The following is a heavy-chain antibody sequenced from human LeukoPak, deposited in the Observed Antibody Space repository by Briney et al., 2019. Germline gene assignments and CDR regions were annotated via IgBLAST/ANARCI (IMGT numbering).Heavy chain of an antibody. CDR2: IKSKTDGGTT. J-gene: IGHJ4*02. CDR1: GGSISSYY. Sequence: ETLSLTCTVSGGSISSYYWSWIRQPAGKGLEWVGRIKSKTDGGTTDYAAPVKGRFTISRDDSKNTLYLQMNSLKTEDTAVYYCTTDMDTAMAEVDYWGQGTLVTVSS. V-gene: IGHV3-15*01. D-gene: IGHD5-18*01. CDR3: TTDMDTAMAEVDY.